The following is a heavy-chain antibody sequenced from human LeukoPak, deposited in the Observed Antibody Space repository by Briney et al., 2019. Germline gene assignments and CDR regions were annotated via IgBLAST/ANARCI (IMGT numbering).Heavy chain of an antibody. Sequence: SETLSLTCTVSGDSVTTYYWGWIRQPPGKGLEWIGYIHYSGRTNSNPSLESRVTISVDMSKNPFSLKMSSVTAADTAMYYCARYFCPGDNCLHFDYWGQGTLVTVSS. CDR3: ARYFCPGDNCLHFDY. J-gene: IGHJ4*02. D-gene: IGHD3/OR15-3a*01. V-gene: IGHV4-59*02. CDR2: IHYSGRT. CDR1: GDSVTTYY.